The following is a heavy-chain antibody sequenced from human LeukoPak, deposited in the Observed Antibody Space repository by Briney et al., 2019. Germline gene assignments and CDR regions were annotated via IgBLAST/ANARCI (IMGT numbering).Heavy chain of an antibody. CDR3: AKSNGYCSGGNCYSNY. D-gene: IGHD2-15*01. J-gene: IGHJ4*02. CDR2: ISYDGKNQ. Sequence: GGSLRLSCAASGFTFSDYGMHWVRQAPGKGLEWVAVISYDGKNQYYADSVKGRFTISRDSSKNTPYLQMNSLRVEDTAVYYCAKSNGYCSGGNCYSNYWGQGTPVTVSS. V-gene: IGHV3-30*18. CDR1: GFTFSDYG.